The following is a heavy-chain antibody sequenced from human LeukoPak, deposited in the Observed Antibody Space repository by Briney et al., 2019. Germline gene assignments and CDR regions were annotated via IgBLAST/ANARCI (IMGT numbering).Heavy chain of an antibody. V-gene: IGHV3-30*04. CDR1: GFTFSSYA. D-gene: IGHD3-10*01. J-gene: IGHJ4*02. CDR2: ISYDGRNK. CDR3: VRGVSNY. Sequence: GRSLRLSCAGSGFTFSSYAMHWVRQAPGKGLEWVAVISYDGRNKYYADSVKGRFTISRDISKNTLYLQMNSLRAEDTAVYYCVRGVSNYWGQGTLVTVSS.